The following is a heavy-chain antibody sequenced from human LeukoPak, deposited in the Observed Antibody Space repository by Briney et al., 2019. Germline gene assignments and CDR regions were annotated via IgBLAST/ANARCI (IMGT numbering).Heavy chain of an antibody. J-gene: IGHJ3*02. CDR2: IYTSGST. CDR1: GGSISSYY. D-gene: IGHD1-26*01. CDR3: ARSPRRELLSPLGAFDI. Sequence: SETLSLTCTVSGGSISSYYWSWIRQPAGKGLEWIGRIYTSGSTNYNPSLKSRVTMSVDTSKNQFSLKLSSVTAADTAVYYCARSPRRELLSPLGAFDIWGQGTMVTVSS. V-gene: IGHV4-4*07.